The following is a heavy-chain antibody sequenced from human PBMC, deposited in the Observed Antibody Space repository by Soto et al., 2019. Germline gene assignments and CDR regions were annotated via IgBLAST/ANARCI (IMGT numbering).Heavy chain of an antibody. CDR2: ISYDGSNK. D-gene: IGHD3-22*01. V-gene: IGHV3-30*18. CDR3: AKGYYDSSGSYGMDV. Sequence: GGSLRLSCAASGFTFSSYGMHWVRQAPGKGLEWVAVISYDGSNKYQADSVKGRFTISRDNSKNTLYLQMNSLRAEDTAVYYCAKGYYDSSGSYGMDVWGQGTTVTVSS. J-gene: IGHJ6*02. CDR1: GFTFSSYG.